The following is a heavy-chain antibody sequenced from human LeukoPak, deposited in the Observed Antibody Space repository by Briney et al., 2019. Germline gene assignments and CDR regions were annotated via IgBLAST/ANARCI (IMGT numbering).Heavy chain of an antibody. Sequence: SRSLRLSCAASGFIFDDYAMHWVRQAPGKGLEWVSGISWNSGSIGYADSVKGRFTISRDNAKNSLYLQMNSLRVEDTAVYYCARKRVTTTSFDYWGRGVLVTVSS. CDR3: ARKRVTTTSFDY. CDR2: ISWNSGSI. D-gene: IGHD2/OR15-2a*01. V-gene: IGHV3-9*01. J-gene: IGHJ4*02. CDR1: GFIFDDYA.